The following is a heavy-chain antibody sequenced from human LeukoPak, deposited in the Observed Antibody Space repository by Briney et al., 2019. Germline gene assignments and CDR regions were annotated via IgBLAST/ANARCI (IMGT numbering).Heavy chain of an antibody. J-gene: IGHJ4*02. CDR1: GYLFTNYW. CDR3: ATWDINFVFDH. Sequence: GESLKISCKGSGYLFTNYWIGWVRQMPGKGLEWMGIIHPGEFDTRYSPSFEGQVTISADKYISTAYLQWSSLKASDSGMYYCATWDINFVFDHWGQGTLVTVSA. D-gene: IGHD4-11*01. V-gene: IGHV5-51*01. CDR2: IHPGEFDT.